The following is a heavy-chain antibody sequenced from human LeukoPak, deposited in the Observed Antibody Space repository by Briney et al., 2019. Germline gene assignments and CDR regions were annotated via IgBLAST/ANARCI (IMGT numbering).Heavy chain of an antibody. CDR3: ARGMVRGVITFYYGMDV. CDR1: GGTFSGYY. CDR2: INNSGRT. V-gene: IGHV4-34*01. D-gene: IGHD3-10*01. J-gene: IGHJ6*02. Sequence: SETLSLTCAVYGGTFSGYYWSWIRQPPGKWLESIGEINNSGRTNYNLSLKSRVTISVDTSKNQISLKMTFVTAADTAVYYCARGMVRGVITFYYGMDVWGQGTTVTVSS.